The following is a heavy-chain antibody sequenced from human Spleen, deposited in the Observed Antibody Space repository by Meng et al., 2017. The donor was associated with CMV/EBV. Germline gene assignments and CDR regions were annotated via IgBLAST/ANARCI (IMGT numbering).Heavy chain of an antibody. CDR2: ISWNSGTI. CDR3: GKEVERGALDY. V-gene: IGHV3-9*01. Sequence: GGSLRLSCAASGFTFDDYAMHWVRQAPGKGLEWVSAISWNSGTIVYADSVRGRFTISRDSAQKSLYLQMNSLRAGDTALYYCGKEVERGALDYWGQGTLVTVSS. D-gene: IGHD3-10*01. CDR1: GFTFDDYA. J-gene: IGHJ4*02.